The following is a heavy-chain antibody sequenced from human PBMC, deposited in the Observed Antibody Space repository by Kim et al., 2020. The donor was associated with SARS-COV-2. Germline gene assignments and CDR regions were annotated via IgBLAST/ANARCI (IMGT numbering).Heavy chain of an antibody. CDR1: GYTFTGYY. J-gene: IGHJ6*02. V-gene: IGHV1-2*02. D-gene: IGHD3-10*01. CDR2: INPNSGGT. Sequence: ASVKVSCKASGYTFTGYYMHWVRQAPGQGLEWMGWINPNSGGTNYAQKFQGRVTMTRDTSISTAYMELSRLRSDDTAVYYCARDGSGVRGTALPYYGMDVWGQGTTVTVSS. CDR3: ARDGSGVRGTALPYYGMDV.